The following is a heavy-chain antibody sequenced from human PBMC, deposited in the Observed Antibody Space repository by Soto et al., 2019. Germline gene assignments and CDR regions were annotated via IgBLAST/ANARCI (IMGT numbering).Heavy chain of an antibody. CDR1: GFNSVDHA. J-gene: IGHJ5*02. D-gene: IGHD7-27*01. CDR2: ISGSGGST. Sequence: GVPLRHRNAAAGFNSVDHAVRRIRQTPGKGLEWVSAISGSGGSTYYADSVKGRFTISRDNSKNTLYLQMNSLRAEDTAVYYCAKGKVPLSLGWFEPWGQGTLDTVFS. V-gene: IGHV3-23*01. CDR3: AKGKVPLSLGWFEP.